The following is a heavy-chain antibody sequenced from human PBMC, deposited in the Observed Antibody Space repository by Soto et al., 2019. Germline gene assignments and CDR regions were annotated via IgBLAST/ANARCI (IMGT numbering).Heavy chain of an antibody. D-gene: IGHD3-22*01. V-gene: IGHV3-48*02. CDR3: AGSYYQDRSAYYYDY. Sequence: GGSLRLSCAASGVMFSVYTMNWVRQAQGKGLEWISSINSDSSSIYHADYVKGRFTISRDNAKNSVDLQMNSLRDEETAVYYYAGSYYQDRSAYYYDYWGQGALVTVSS. CDR2: INSDSSSI. J-gene: IGHJ4*02. CDR1: GVMFSVYT.